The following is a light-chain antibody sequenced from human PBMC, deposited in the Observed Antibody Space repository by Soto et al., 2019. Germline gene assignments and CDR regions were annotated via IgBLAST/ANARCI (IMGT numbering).Light chain of an antibody. Sequence: EIEMTQSPATLSVSPGERVTLSCRASQSVSINLAWYQQKPGQAPRLLIYGTSTRATGIPARFSGSGYGTQFTLTISSLEPEDLAVYYCQRRSDWITFGQGTRLEIK. CDR2: GTS. J-gene: IGKJ5*01. CDR3: QRRSDWIT. CDR1: QSVSIN. V-gene: IGKV3-15*01.